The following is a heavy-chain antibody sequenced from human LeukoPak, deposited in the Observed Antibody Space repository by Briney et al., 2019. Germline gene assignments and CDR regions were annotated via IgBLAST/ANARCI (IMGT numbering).Heavy chain of an antibody. CDR2: ISSISSHI. CDR3: ASSPPYCSSTNCCANY. CDR1: GFTFSTYT. Sequence: PGGSLRLSCAASGFTFSTYTMNWVRQAPGQGLEWVSSISSISSHIFYADSVKGRFTISRDNAKNSLYLQMSSLRAEDTAVYYCASSPPYCSSTNCCANYWGQGTLVTVSS. D-gene: IGHD2-2*01. V-gene: IGHV3-21*01. J-gene: IGHJ4*02.